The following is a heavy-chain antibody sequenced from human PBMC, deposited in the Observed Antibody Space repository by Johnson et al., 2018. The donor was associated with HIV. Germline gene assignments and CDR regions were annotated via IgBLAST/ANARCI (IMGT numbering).Heavy chain of an antibody. J-gene: IGHJ3*02. D-gene: IGHD6-6*01. V-gene: IGHV3-15*01. CDR3: ARSYSSSSHDAFDI. Sequence: VQLVESGGGLVKPGGSLRLSCAASGFTFSNAWMSWVRQAPGKGLEWVGRIKSKTDGGTTDYAAPVKGRFTISRDDSKNTLYLQMNSLRAEDTAVYYCARSYSSSSHDAFDIWGQGTMVTVSS. CDR1: GFTFSNAW. CDR2: IKSKTDGGTT.